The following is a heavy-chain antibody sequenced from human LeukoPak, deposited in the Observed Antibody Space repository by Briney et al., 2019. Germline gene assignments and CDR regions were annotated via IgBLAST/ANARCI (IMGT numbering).Heavy chain of an antibody. CDR2: INPNSGGT. D-gene: IGHD2-21*02. Sequence: ASVKVSCKASGYTFTNYYMHWVRQAPGQGLEWMGWINPNSGGTNYAQKFRGSVTMTRDTSISTGYMELSRLRSDDTAVYYCAREAYCGGDCRSPFFDYWGQGSLVTVSS. V-gene: IGHV1-2*02. CDR3: AREAYCGGDCRSPFFDY. CDR1: GYTFTNYY. J-gene: IGHJ4*02.